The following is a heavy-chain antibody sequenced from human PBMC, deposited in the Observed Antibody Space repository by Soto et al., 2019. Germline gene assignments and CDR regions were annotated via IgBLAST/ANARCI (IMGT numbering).Heavy chain of an antibody. D-gene: IGHD6-6*01. CDR2: IYYSGST. Sequence: SETLSLSCTVSGGSISSYYWSWIRQPPGKGLEWIGYIYYSGSTNYNPSLKSRVTISVDTSKNQFSLKLSSVTAADTAVYYCARIAAPPYNWFDPWGQGTLVTVSS. CDR3: ARIAAPPYNWFDP. CDR1: GGSISSYY. J-gene: IGHJ5*02. V-gene: IGHV4-59*08.